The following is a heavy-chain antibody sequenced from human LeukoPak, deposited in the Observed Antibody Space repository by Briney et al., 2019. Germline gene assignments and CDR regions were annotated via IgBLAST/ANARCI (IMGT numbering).Heavy chain of an antibody. Sequence: ASVKVSCKASGYTFTSYDINWVRQATGQELGWMGWMNPNSGNTGYAQKFQGRVTMTRNTSISTAYMELSSLRSEDTAVYYCARGLLWFGELPRWFDPWGQGTLVTVSS. D-gene: IGHD3-10*01. CDR1: GYTFTSYD. CDR2: MNPNSGNT. J-gene: IGHJ5*02. V-gene: IGHV1-8*01. CDR3: ARGLLWFGELPRWFDP.